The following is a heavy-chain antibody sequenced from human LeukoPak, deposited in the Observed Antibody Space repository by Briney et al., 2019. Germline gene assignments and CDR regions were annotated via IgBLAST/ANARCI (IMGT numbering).Heavy chain of an antibody. V-gene: IGHV3-30*03. D-gene: IGHD3-16*02. CDR2: ISYDGSNK. CDR1: GFTFSSYG. Sequence: GGSLRLSCAASGFTFSSYGMHWVRQAPGKGLEWVAVISYDGSNKYYADSVKGRFTISRDNSKNTLYLQMNSLRAEDTAVYYCARDMITFGGVIVRAFDYWGQGTLVTVSS. CDR3: ARDMITFGGVIVRAFDY. J-gene: IGHJ4*02.